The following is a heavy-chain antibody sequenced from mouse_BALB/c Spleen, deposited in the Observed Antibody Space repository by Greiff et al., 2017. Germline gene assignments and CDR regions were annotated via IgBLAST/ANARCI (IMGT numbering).Heavy chain of an antibody. CDR3: ARDDPYAMDY. J-gene: IGHJ4*01. Sequence: EVQVVESGGGLVKPGGSLKLSCAASGFTFSDYYMYWVRQTPEKRLEWVATISDGGSYTYYPDSVKGRFTISRDNAKNNLYLQMTSLKSEDTAMYYCARDDPYAMDYWGQGTSVTVSS. V-gene: IGHV5-4*02. CDR1: GFTFSDYY. CDR2: ISDGGSYT.